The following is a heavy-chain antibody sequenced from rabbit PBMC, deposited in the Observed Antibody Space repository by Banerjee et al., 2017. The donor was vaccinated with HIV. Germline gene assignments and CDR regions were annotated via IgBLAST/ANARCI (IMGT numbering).Heavy chain of an antibody. CDR1: GIDFSSYG. CDR2: IYVGSSGST. V-gene: IGHV1S45*01. J-gene: IGHJ4*01. CDR3: ARAGSTYYTPFNL. Sequence: QEQLKETGGGLVQPGGSLTLSCKASGIDFSSYGISWVRQAPGKGLEWIACIYVGSSGSTYYASWAKGRFTISKTSSTTVTLQMTSLTAADTATYFCARAGSTYYTPFNLWGPGTLVTVS. D-gene: IGHD8-1*01.